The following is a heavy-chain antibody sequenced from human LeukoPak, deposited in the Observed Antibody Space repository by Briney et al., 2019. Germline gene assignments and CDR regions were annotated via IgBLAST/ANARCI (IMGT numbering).Heavy chain of an antibody. CDR2: VSGTGDKT. Sequence: GGKLRCSCVASELTFSRFAMSWVRQAPGRGLKWISSVSGTGDKTHYTDSVKGRFTISRDNSKNTLYLHMSALRAADTAVYYCAKPSIPARPFLTYLYYYLDVWGEGTTVIVSS. J-gene: IGHJ6*03. V-gene: IGHV3-23*01. D-gene: IGHD6-6*01. CDR1: ELTFSRFA. CDR3: AKPSIPARPFLTYLYYYLDV.